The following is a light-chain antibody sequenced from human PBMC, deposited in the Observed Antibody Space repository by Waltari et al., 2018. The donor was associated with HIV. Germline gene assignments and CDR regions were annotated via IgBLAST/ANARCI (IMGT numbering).Light chain of an antibody. CDR1: SSTIGADYD. CDR2: GNK. V-gene: IGLV1-40*01. CDR3: QSYDISLSASVV. J-gene: IGLJ2*01. Sequence: QSMLTQPPSVSGAPGQRVTIPCTGSSSTIGADYDVHWYQQLPGTAPKLLISGNKNRPSGVPDRFSASKSGTSASLTISGLQAEDEADYFCQSYDISLSASVVFGGGTRLTVL.